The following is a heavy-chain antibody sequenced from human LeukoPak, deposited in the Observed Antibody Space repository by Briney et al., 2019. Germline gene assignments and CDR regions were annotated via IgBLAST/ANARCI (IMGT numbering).Heavy chain of an antibody. D-gene: IGHD3-22*01. V-gene: IGHV3-53*01. CDR1: GLSLSSTY. CDR3: ATFTMIVVANTFDF. Sequence: GGSLRLSCVASGLSLSSTYMSWVRQAPGKGLEWVSIIYTSGNAYYADSVKGRFTISRDDSKNTIYLQMDSLRAEDTAKYYCATFTMIVVANTFDFWGQGTMVSVSS. J-gene: IGHJ3*01. CDR2: IYTSGNA.